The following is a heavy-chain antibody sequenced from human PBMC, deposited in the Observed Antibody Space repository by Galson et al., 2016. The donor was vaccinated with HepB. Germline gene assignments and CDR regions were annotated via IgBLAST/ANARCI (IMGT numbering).Heavy chain of an antibody. CDR3: SSAAYHYGSNGYYFAY. D-gene: IGHD3-22*01. CDR1: GFTFSDYW. Sequence: SLRLSCAASGFTFSDYWVARVRQTPGEGLEWVANIKQDGCEKYYVDSVKGRFTISRDNAKNSLYLQMNSLRPEDTAVYYCSSAAYHYGSNGYYFAYWGQGTLVTVSS. CDR2: IKQDGCEK. J-gene: IGHJ4*02. V-gene: IGHV3-7*05.